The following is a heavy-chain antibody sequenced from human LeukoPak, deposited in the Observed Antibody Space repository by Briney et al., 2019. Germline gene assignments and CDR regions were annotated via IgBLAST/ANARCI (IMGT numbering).Heavy chain of an antibody. Sequence: GGSLRLSCAASGFTFSSYAMSWVRQAPGKGLEWVSTISGSGVSTYYADSVKGRFTISRDNSKNTLHLQIYSLRAEDTAVYYCAKAVTGYCSGGSCYFFDYWGQGTLVTVSS. D-gene: IGHD2-15*01. J-gene: IGHJ4*02. V-gene: IGHV3-23*01. CDR2: ISGSGVST. CDR1: GFTFSSYA. CDR3: AKAVTGYCSGGSCYFFDY.